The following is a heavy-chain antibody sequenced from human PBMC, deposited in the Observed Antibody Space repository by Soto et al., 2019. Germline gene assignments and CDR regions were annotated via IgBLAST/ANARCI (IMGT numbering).Heavy chain of an antibody. CDR3: ARCRTYYDILTGSEPRDIRAFDI. D-gene: IGHD3-9*01. Sequence: GASVKVSCKDSGGSFSSYAISWVRQAPGQGLEWMGGIIPIFGTANYEQKFQGRVTITADESTSTAYMELSSLRSEDTAVYYCARCRTYYDILTGSEPRDIRAFDIWGQGTMVTVS. J-gene: IGHJ3*02. V-gene: IGHV1-69*13. CDR1: GGSFSSYA. CDR2: IIPIFGTA.